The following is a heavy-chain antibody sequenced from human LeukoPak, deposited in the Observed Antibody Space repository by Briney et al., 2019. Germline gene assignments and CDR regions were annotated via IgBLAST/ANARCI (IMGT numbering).Heavy chain of an antibody. Sequence: SQTLSLACTVSGGSISSGDYYWSWIRQPPGKGLEWIGYIYYSGSTYYNPSLKSRVTISVDRSKNQFSLKLSSVTAADTAVYYCARSIKLLGWPRFDPWGQGTLVTVSS. CDR1: GGSISSGDYY. V-gene: IGHV4-30-4*01. D-gene: IGHD1-20*01. J-gene: IGHJ5*02. CDR2: IYYSGST. CDR3: ARSIKLLGWPRFDP.